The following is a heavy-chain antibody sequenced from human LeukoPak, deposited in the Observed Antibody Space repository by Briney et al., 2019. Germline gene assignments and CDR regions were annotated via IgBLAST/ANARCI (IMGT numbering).Heavy chain of an antibody. V-gene: IGHV4-30-2*01. CDR2: IYHSGST. Sequence: SETLSLTCAVSGGSISSGGYSWSWIRQPPGKGLEWIGYIYHSGSTYYNPSLKSRVTISVDRSKNQFSLKLSSVTAADTAVYYCARDLGYSNSWYELGYWGQGTLVTVSS. CDR3: ARDLGYSNSWYELGY. CDR1: GGSISSGGYS. D-gene: IGHD6-13*01. J-gene: IGHJ4*02.